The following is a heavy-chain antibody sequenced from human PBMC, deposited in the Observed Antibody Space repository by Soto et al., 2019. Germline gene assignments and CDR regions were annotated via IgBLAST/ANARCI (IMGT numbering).Heavy chain of an antibody. CDR1: GFTFSSYA. V-gene: IGHV3-30-3*01. Sequence: GGSLRLSCAASGFTFSSYAMHWVRQAPGKGLEWVAVISYDGSNKYYADSVKGRFTISRDNSKNTLYLQMNSLRAGDSAVYYCARDRSIMITFGGVIGPYWGQGTLVTVSS. D-gene: IGHD3-16*02. CDR3: ARDRSIMITFGGVIGPY. J-gene: IGHJ4*02. CDR2: ISYDGSNK.